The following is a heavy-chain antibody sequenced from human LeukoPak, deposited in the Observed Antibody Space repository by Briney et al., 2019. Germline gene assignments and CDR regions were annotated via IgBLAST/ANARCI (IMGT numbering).Heavy chain of an antibody. V-gene: IGHV4-34*01. CDR3: AREAQVVVAAFVLPDAFDI. CDR2: INHSGST. Sequence: SETLSLTCAVYGGSFSGYYWSWIRQPPGKGLEWIGEINHSGSTNYNPSLKSRVTISVDTSKNQFSLKLSSVTAADTAVYYCAREAQVVVAAFVLPDAFDIWGQGTMVTVSS. J-gene: IGHJ3*02. CDR1: GGSFSGYY. D-gene: IGHD2-15*01.